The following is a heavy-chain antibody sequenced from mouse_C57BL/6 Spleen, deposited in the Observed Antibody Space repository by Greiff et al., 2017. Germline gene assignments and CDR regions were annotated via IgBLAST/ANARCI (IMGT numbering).Heavy chain of an antibody. CDR1: GFTFSSYA. V-gene: IGHV5-4*01. CDR3: ARAPLGRWCFDV. J-gene: IGHJ1*03. Sequence: EVQRVESGGGLVKPGGSLKLSCAASGFTFSSYAMSWVRQTPEKRLEWVATISDGGSYTYYPDNVKGRFTISRDNAKNNLYLQMSHLKSEDTAMYYWARAPLGRWCFDVWGTGTTVTVSS. CDR2: ISDGGSYT. D-gene: IGHD4-1*01.